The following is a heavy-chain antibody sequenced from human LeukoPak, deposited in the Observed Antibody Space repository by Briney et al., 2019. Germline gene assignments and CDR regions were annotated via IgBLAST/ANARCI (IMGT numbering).Heavy chain of an antibody. CDR1: GFTFSSYS. V-gene: IGHV3-48*01. J-gene: IGHJ4*02. D-gene: IGHD3-10*01. Sequence: GGSLRLSCAASGFTFSSYSMNWVRQAPGKGLEWVSYISSSSSTIYYADSVKGRFTISRDNAKNSLYLEVISLTAEDTAVYYCAKDDAWLRFGEWSQGTLVTVSS. CDR2: ISSSSSTI. CDR3: AKDDAWLRFGE.